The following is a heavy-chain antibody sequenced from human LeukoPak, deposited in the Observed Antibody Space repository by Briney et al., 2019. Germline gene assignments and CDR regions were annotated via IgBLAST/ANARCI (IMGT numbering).Heavy chain of an antibody. Sequence: SETLSLTCTVSGGSVSSGSYYWGWIRQPPGKGLEWIGNIYYSGSTYYNPSLKSRVTISVDTSNNQFSLKLSSVTAADMAVYYCASQWTIFDAFDIWGQGTMVTVSS. CDR1: GGSVSSGSYY. V-gene: IGHV4-39*07. J-gene: IGHJ3*02. CDR2: IYYSGST. CDR3: ASQWTIFDAFDI. D-gene: IGHD2-8*01.